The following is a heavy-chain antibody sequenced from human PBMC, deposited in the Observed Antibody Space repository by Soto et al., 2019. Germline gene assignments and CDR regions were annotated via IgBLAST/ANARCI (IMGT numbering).Heavy chain of an antibody. D-gene: IGHD3-3*01. CDR2: IYYSGST. J-gene: IGHJ4*02. Sequence: PXETLSLTCTVSGGSISSYYWSWIRQPPGKGLEWIGYIYYSGSTNYNPSLKSRVTISVDTSKNQFSLKLSSVTAADTAVYYCARDAYDFWSGYYQGYDYWGQGTLVTVSS. V-gene: IGHV4-59*01. CDR3: ARDAYDFWSGYYQGYDY. CDR1: GGSISSYY.